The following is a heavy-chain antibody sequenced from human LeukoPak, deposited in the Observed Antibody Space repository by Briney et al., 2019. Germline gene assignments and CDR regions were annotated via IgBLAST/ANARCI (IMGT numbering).Heavy chain of an antibody. CDR3: AKEFSGYAFDI. V-gene: IGHV3-30*18. CDR1: GFTFSSYG. J-gene: IGHJ3*02. Sequence: GGSLRLSCAASGFTFSSYGMHWVRQAPGKGLEWVAVISDDGTRKYYADAVQGRFTISRDNSRNTLYLQMNSLRTEDMAMYYCAKEFSGYAFDIWGQGTMVTVSS. D-gene: IGHD5-12*01. CDR2: ISDDGTRK.